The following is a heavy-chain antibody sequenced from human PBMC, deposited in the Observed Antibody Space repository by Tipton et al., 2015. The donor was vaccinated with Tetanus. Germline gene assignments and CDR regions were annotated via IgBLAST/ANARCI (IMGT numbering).Heavy chain of an antibody. J-gene: IGHJ1*01. CDR1: GYIFSINY. CDR2: INPGGGST. CDR3: ARLHDITGMP. D-gene: IGHD1-1*01. Sequence: QSGPEVKSPGASVKVSCKASGYIFSINYIHWVRQAPGHGLEWMGLINPGGGSTAYAQKFQDRVTMTGDTSTTTVYMELRSLSFEDTAVYYCARLHDITGMPWGQGTLVTVSP. V-gene: IGHV1-46*01.